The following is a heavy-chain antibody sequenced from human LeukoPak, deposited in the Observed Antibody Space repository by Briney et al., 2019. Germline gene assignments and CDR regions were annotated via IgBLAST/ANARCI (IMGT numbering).Heavy chain of an antibody. J-gene: IGHJ5*02. V-gene: IGHV3-11*01. CDR2: ISSGGSTI. CDR1: GFTLSDYY. Sequence: GGSLRLSCAGSGFTLSDYYMSWIRQAPGKGLECVSYISSGGSTIYYADSVKGRFTISRDNAKNSLYLQMNSLSAEDTAVYYCAREDIAVAGTYFDPWGQGTLVTVSS. CDR3: AREDIAVAGTYFDP. D-gene: IGHD6-19*01.